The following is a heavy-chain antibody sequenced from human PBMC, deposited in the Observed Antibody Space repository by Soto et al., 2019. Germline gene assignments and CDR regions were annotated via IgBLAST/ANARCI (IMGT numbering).Heavy chain of an antibody. CDR1: GDSISSGDYY. CDR2: MYNSEDT. Sequence: QVQLQESGPGLVKPSQTLSLTCIVSGDSISSGDYYWSWIRQHPGKGLEWIGYMYNSEDTYYNPSLKCRVTMSVHTAKNQFSLKLGSVTAAGTAVYYCARDMGSGSYSKWYFDLLGRGTLVTVSS. D-gene: IGHD3-10*01. J-gene: IGHJ2*01. V-gene: IGHV4-31*03. CDR3: ARDMGSGSYSKWYFDL.